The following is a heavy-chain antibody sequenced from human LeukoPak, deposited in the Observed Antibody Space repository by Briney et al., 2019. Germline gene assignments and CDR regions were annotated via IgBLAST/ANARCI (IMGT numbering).Heavy chain of an antibody. J-gene: IGHJ4*02. V-gene: IGHV5-51*01. CDR3: ARRPLGYCSGGSCLYYFDY. D-gene: IGHD2-15*01. CDR2: IYPGDSDT. CDR1: GYSFTSYW. Sequence: GESLKISCQGSGYSFTSYWIGWVRQMPGKGLEWMGIIYPGDSDTRYSPSFQGQVTISADKSISTAYLQWSSLKASDTAMYYCARRPLGYCSGGSCLYYFDYWGQGTLVTVSS.